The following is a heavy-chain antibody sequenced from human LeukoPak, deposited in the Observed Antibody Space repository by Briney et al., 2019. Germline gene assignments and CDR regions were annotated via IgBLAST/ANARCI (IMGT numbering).Heavy chain of an antibody. Sequence: SETLSLTCSVSGASINGYYWSWIRQPPGKGLEWIGEINHSGSTNYNPSLKSRVTISVDTSKNQFSLKLSSVTAADTAVYYCARVARGWYGFGVDYWGQGTLVTVSS. CDR3: ARVARGWYGFGVDY. CDR1: GASINGYY. J-gene: IGHJ4*02. D-gene: IGHD6-19*01. V-gene: IGHV4-34*01. CDR2: INHSGST.